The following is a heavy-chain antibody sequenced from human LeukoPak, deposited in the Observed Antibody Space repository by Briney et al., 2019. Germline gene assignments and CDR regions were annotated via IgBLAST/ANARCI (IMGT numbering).Heavy chain of an antibody. V-gene: IGHV3-23*01. J-gene: IGHJ4*02. CDR2: ISGSGGST. D-gene: IGHD2-21*02. CDR1: GFTFSSYA. CDR3: ARFAYCGGDCPLYYFDY. Sequence: PGGSLRLSCAASGFTFSSYAMSWVRQAPGKGLEWVSAISGSGGSTYYADSVKGRFTISRDNSKNTLYLQMNRLRAEDTAVYYCARFAYCGGDCPLYYFDYWGQGTLVTVSS.